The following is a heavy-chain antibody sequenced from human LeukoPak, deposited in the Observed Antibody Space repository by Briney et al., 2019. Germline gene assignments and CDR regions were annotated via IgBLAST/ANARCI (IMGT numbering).Heavy chain of an antibody. CDR1: GGSISSGGYS. D-gene: IGHD3-10*01. CDR2: IYYSGST. Sequence: SETLSLTCAVSGGSISSGGYSWSWIRQPPGKGLEWIGYIYYSGSTYYNPSLKSRVTISVDTSKNQLSLRLSSVTAADTAVYYCARAIWFGEGHDYWGQGTLVTVSS. CDR3: ARAIWFGEGHDY. V-gene: IGHV4-30-4*07. J-gene: IGHJ4*02.